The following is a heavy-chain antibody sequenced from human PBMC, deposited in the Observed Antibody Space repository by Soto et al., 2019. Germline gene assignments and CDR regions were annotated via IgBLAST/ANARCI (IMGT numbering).Heavy chain of an antibody. CDR1: GFTFSSYW. V-gene: IGHV3-74*01. CDR3: ARDQVLGSGSCEN. D-gene: IGHD3-10*02. Sequence: EVQLVESGGGLVQPGGSLRLSCAASGFTFSSYWMHWFRQVPGKGLVWVSRIRPDGSGANYADSVKGRFTISRDNAKNTLDLQMNSLRAEDAAVYYCARDQVLGSGSCENWGQGTLVTVSS. J-gene: IGHJ4*02. CDR2: IRPDGSGA.